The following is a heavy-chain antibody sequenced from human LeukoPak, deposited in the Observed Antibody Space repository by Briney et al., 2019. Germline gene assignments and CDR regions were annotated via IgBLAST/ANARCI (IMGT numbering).Heavy chain of an antibody. D-gene: IGHD4-17*01. CDR1: GYTFTDYY. V-gene: IGHV1-2*02. CDR3: AREMTTELLGCFDA. CDR2: INPHSGGT. Sequence: ASVKVSCKASGYTFTDYYMHWVRQASGQGLEWMGWINPHSGGTNFAQNFQDRVTMARDTSISTAYMELSRLRSDDTAVYYCAREMTTELLGCFDAWGQGTLVTVSS. J-gene: IGHJ5*01.